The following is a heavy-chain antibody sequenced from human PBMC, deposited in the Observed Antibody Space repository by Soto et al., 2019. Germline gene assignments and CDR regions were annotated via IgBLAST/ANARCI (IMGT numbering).Heavy chain of an antibody. Sequence: QVQLVQSRGEVKKPGASVKVSCKTSGYSFTTYGISWVRQAPGQGLEWMGWISGYNGNTNYAQNLQGRVTMTTDTXXXXXXXXXXXXXXXXXXXXXXXXXXXXXXXYYXMDVWGQGSTVTVSS. CDR2: ISGYNGNT. CDR3: XXXXXXXXXYYXMDV. J-gene: IGHJ6*02. V-gene: IGHV1-18*01. CDR1: GYSFTTYG.